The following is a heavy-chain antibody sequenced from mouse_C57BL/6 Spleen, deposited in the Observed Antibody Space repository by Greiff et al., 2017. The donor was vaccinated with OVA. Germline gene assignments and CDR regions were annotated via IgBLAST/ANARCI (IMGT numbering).Heavy chain of an antibody. CDR2: IYPRSGNT. Sequence: VQRVESGAELAKPGASVKLSCKASGYTFTSYGISWVKQRTGQGLEWIGEIYPRSGNTYYNEKFKGKATLTADKSSSTAYMELSSLTSEDSAVYFCTRGDYDVFWGQGTLVTVSA. J-gene: IGHJ3*01. CDR1: GYTFTSYG. CDR3: TRGDYDVF. V-gene: IGHV1-81*01. D-gene: IGHD2-4*01.